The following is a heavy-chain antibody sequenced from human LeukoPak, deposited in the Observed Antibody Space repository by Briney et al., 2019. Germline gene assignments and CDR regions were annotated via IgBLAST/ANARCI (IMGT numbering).Heavy chain of an antibody. J-gene: IGHJ5*02. D-gene: IGHD6-13*01. Sequence: PGGSLRLSCAASGFTVSTNYMSWVRQAPGKGLVWVSRINSDGSSTTYADSVKGRFTISRDNAKNTLYLQMNSLRAEDTAVYYCAKAYSSSWYPGHWFDPWGQGTLVTVSS. CDR3: AKAYSSSWYPGHWFDP. CDR2: INSDGSST. CDR1: GFTVSTNY. V-gene: IGHV3-74*01.